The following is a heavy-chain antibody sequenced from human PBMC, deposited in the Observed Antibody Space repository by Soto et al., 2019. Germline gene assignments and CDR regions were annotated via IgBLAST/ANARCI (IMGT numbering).Heavy chain of an antibody. Sequence: SVKVSCKASGQTFTNYGISWVRQAPGQGLEWMGGIIPIFGTANYAQKFQGRVTITADESTSTAYMELSSLRSEDTAVYYCARGEPILLYGMDVWGQGTTVTVSS. V-gene: IGHV1-69*13. J-gene: IGHJ6*02. CDR2: IIPIFGTA. D-gene: IGHD2-8*01. CDR1: GQTFTNYG. CDR3: ARGEPILLYGMDV.